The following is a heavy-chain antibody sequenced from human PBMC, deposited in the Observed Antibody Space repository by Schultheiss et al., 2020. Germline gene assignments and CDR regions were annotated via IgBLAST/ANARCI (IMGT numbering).Heavy chain of an antibody. CDR2: IIPILGIA. J-gene: IGHJ4*02. Sequence: SVKVSCKASGGTFSSYAISWVRQAPGQGLEWMGRIIPILGIANYAQKFQGRVTITADKSTSTAYMELSRLRSDDTAVYYCARDLPSGYDSGFDYWGQGTLVTVSS. V-gene: IGHV1-69*04. CDR3: ARDLPSGYDSGFDY. D-gene: IGHD5-12*01. CDR1: GGTFSSYA.